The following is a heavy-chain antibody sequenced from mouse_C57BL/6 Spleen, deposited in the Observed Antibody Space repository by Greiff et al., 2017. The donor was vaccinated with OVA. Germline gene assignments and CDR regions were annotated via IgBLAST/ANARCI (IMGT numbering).Heavy chain of an antibody. D-gene: IGHD1-1*01. CDR3: ARREAVATFDY. J-gene: IGHJ2*01. CDR1: GYTFTSYW. CDR2: IDPSDSYT. Sequence: QVQLQQPGAELVKPGASVKLSCKASGYTFTSYWMQWVKQRPGQGLEWIGEIDPSDSYTNYNQKFKGKATLTVDTSSSTAYMQLSSLTSEDSAVYYCARREAVATFDYGGQGTTLTVSS. V-gene: IGHV1-50*01.